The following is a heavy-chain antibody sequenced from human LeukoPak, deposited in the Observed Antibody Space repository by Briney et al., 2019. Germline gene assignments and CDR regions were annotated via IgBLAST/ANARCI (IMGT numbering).Heavy chain of an antibody. V-gene: IGHV4-59*12. CDR2: IYYSGST. J-gene: IGHJ3*02. CDR3: ARDRSPRGAFDI. Sequence: SETLSLTCTASGGSISSYYWSWIRQPPGKGLEWIGYIYYSGSTYYNPSLKSRVTISVDTSKNQFSLKLSSVTAADTAVYYCARDRSPRGAFDIWGQGTMVTVSS. CDR1: GGSISSYY.